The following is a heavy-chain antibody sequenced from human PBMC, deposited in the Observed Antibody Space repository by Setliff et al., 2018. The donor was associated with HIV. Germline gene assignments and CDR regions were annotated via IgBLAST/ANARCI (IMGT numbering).Heavy chain of an antibody. J-gene: IGHJ5*01. CDR1: GYFFTAYY. V-gene: IGHV1-69*13. CDR3: ARDGPQGELLDS. CDR2: IMPIFGTP. Sequence: SVKVSCKASGYFFTAYYMHWVRQAPGQGLEWMGGIMPIFGTPIYAQKFQGRVSITAHESTTTSYMELTSLRSEDTAIYYCARDGPQGELLDSWGLGTPVTVSS. D-gene: IGHD1-7*01.